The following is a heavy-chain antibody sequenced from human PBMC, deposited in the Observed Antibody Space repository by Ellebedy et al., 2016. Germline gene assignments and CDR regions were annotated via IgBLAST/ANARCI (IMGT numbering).Heavy chain of an antibody. CDR3: ARVVADYGDYEDY. Sequence: GGSLRLSXAASGFTFSSYAMHWVRQAPGKGLEWVAVISYDGSNKYYADSVKGRFTISRDNAKNTLYLQMNSLRAEDTAVYYCARVVADYGDYEDYWGQGTLVTVSS. V-gene: IGHV3-30-3*01. CDR2: ISYDGSNK. D-gene: IGHD4-17*01. J-gene: IGHJ4*02. CDR1: GFTFSSYA.